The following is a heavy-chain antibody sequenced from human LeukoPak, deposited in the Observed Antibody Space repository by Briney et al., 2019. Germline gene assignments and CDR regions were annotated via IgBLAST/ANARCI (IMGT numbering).Heavy chain of an antibody. D-gene: IGHD7-27*01. V-gene: IGHV3-74*01. J-gene: IGHJ4*02. CDR1: GFTFSSYW. CDR3: SAGAPFEY. CDR2: ISSDESDT. Sequence: GGSLRLSCATSGFTFSSYWMHWVRQTPEKGLVWVSRISSDESDTRYADSVKGRFTISRGNAKNTLYLQMNSLRAEDTAVYYCSAGAPFEYWGQGTLVTVSS.